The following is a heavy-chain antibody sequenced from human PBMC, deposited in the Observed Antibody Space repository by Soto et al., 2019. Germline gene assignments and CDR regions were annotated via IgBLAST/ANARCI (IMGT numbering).Heavy chain of an antibody. J-gene: IGHJ5*02. CDR3: AREQHYYGAGSYVGWFDP. D-gene: IGHD3-10*01. CDR1: GFTFSSYS. V-gene: IGHV3-21*01. CDR2: ISSSSSYI. Sequence: EVQLVESGGGLVKPGGSLRLSCAASGFTFSSYSMNWVRQAPGKGLEWVSSISSSSSYIYYADSVKGRFTISRDNANNSLYLQMNSLRAEDTAVYYCAREQHYYGAGSYVGWFDPWGQGTLVTVSS.